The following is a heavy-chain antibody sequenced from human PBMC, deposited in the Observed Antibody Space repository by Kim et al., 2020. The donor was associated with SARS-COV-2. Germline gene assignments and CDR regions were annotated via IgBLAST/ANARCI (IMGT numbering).Heavy chain of an antibody. V-gene: IGHV4-59*13. D-gene: IGHD3-9*01. J-gene: IGHJ2*01. CDR3: ARDTTAHYYDILTGYSSNWYFDL. Sequence: SETLSLTCTVSGGSISSYYWSWIRQPPGKGLEWIGYIYYSGSTNYNPSLKSRVTISVDTSKNQFSLKLSSVTAADTAVYYCARDTTAHYYDILTGYSSNWYFDLWGRGTLVTVSS. CDR2: IYYSGST. CDR1: GGSISSYY.